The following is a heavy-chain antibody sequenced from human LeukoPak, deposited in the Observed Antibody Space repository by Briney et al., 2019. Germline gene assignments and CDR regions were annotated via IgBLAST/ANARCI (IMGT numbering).Heavy chain of an antibody. Sequence: GASVKVSCKASGYTFTGYYMHWVRQAPGQGLEGMGWINPNSGGTNYAQKFQGRVTMTRDTSISTAYMELSSLRSDDTAVYYCARASGSYPDFDCWGQGTLVTVSS. V-gene: IGHV1-2*02. CDR3: ARASGSYPDFDC. CDR1: GYTFTGYY. J-gene: IGHJ4*02. D-gene: IGHD1-26*01. CDR2: INPNSGGT.